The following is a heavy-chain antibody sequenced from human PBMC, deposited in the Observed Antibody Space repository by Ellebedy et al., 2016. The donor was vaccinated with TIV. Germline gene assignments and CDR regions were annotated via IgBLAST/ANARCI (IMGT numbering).Heavy chain of an antibody. CDR1: RYTFTSYY. D-gene: IGHD6-19*01. V-gene: IGHV1-46*01. J-gene: IGHJ4*02. CDR2: INPSGAST. Sequence: ASVKVSXKASRYTFTSYYIHWVRQAPGQGPEWMGVINPSGASTRYAQKFQGRVTMTRDTSTSTVYMELSSLRSEDTAVCYCAREGIEVGGFDYWGQGTLVTVSS. CDR3: AREGIEVGGFDY.